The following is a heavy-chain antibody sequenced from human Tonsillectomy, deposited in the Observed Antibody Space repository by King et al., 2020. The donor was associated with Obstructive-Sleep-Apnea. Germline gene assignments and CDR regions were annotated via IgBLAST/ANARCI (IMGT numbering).Heavy chain of an antibody. CDR3: ARLGCGGDCYSSKDWYFDL. D-gene: IGHD2-21*02. J-gene: IGHJ2*01. V-gene: IGHV4-31*03. Sequence: QLQESGPGLVKPSQTLSLTCTVSGGSISSGGYYWSWVRQHPGKGLEGIGYIYYSGSTYYNPSLKSRVTISVDTSKNQFSLKLSPCTAADTAVYYCARLGCGGDCYSSKDWYFDLWGRGTLVTVSS. CDR1: GGSISSGGYY. CDR2: IYYSGST.